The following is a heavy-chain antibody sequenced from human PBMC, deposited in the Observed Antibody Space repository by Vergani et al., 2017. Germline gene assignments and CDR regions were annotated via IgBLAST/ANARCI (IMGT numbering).Heavy chain of an antibody. Sequence: QLQLQESGPGLVKPSATLSLTCSVSGASIRSSNYYWGWIRQPPGKGLEWIASIYYSGSTYYNPSLKSRVTISVDTSKNQFSLKLSSVTAADTAVYYCARGDSSTSSQGYYGMDVWGQGTTVTVSS. CDR2: IYYSGST. CDR1: GASIRSSNYY. D-gene: IGHD2-2*01. V-gene: IGHV4-39*01. J-gene: IGHJ6*02. CDR3: ARGDSSTSSQGYYGMDV.